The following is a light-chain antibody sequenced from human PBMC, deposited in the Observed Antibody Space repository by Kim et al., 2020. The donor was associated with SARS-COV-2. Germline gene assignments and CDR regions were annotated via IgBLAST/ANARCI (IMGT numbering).Light chain of an antibody. CDR2: DVT. CDR3: SSYTSSSTVV. J-gene: IGLJ3*02. CDR1: SSDVGGYNY. Sequence: QSALTQPASVSGSPGQSITISCTGTSSDVGGYNYVSWYQQHPGEAPKLMIYDVTKRPSGISNRFSGSKSANTASLTISGLQAEDEADYYCSSYTSSSTVVFGGGTKVTVL. V-gene: IGLV2-14*01.